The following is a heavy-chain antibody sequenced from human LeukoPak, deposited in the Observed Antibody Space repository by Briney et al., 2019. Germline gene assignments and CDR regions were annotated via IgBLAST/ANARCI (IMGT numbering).Heavy chain of an antibody. CDR2: ISGSGGST. CDR1: GGSISSGGYY. D-gene: IGHD3-10*01. CDR3: AVLLWFGPRGAFDY. V-gene: IGHV3-23*01. Sequence: ETLSLTCTVSGGSISSGGYYWSWIRQHPGKGLEWVSAISGSGGSTYYADSVKGRFTISRDNSKNTLYLQMNSLRAEDTAVYYCAVLLWFGPRGAFDYWGQGTLVTVSS. J-gene: IGHJ4*02.